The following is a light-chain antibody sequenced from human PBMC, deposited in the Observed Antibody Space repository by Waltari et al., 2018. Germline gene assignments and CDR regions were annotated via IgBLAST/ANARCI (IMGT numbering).Light chain of an antibody. CDR3: CSYAGSYTYLV. CDR2: DVS. V-gene: IGLV2-11*01. J-gene: IGLJ3*02. Sequence: QSALNQPRSVSGSPGKSVTISCTGTSSDVGGDYDVSWYQQHPGKAPKIMTYDVSKPPPGVPERLSGSKPGNTASLTISVLQSEDEADYYCCSYAGSYTYLVFGGGTKLTVL. CDR1: SSDVGGDYD.